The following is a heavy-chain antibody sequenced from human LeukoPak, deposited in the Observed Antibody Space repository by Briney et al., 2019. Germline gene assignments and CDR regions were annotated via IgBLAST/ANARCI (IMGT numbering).Heavy chain of an antibody. J-gene: IGHJ4*02. CDR2: ISGSGGST. CDR3: TTGYGDYVDY. CDR1: GFTFSSYA. V-gene: IGHV3-23*01. D-gene: IGHD4-17*01. Sequence: GGSLRLSCAASGFTFSSYAMSWVRQAPGKGLEWVSTISGSGGSTYYADSVRGRFTISRDNSKNTLYLQMNSLRAEDTAVYYCTTGYGDYVDYWGQGTLVTVSS.